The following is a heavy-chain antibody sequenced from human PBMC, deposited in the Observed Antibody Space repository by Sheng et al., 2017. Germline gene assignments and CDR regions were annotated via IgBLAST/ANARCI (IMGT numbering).Heavy chain of an antibody. D-gene: IGHD1-20*01. J-gene: IGHJ4*02. CDR1: GGSFSGYY. CDR3: RAPGITGTAGYW. V-gene: IGHV4-34*01. CDR2: INHSGST. Sequence: QVQLQQWGAGLVEAFRRPLSLTXAVYGGSFSGYYWSWIRQPPGKGLEWIGEINHSGSTNYNPSLQESSTISVDTSKNQFSLKLSSVTAADTAVYYCRAPGITGTAGYWGGQGTLVTVSS.